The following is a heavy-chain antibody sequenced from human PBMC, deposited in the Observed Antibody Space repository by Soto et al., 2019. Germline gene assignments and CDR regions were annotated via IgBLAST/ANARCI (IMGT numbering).Heavy chain of an antibody. CDR2: INHSGST. D-gene: IGHD2-21*02. CDR3: ARDVGFSDFDVQY. V-gene: IGHV4-34*01. Sequence: PSETLSLTCAVYGGSFSGYYWSWIRQPPGKGLEWIGEINHSGSTNYNPSLKSRVTISVDTSKNQFSLKLSSVTAADTAVYFCARDVGFSDFDVQYWGQGTLVTVSS. J-gene: IGHJ4*02. CDR1: GGSFSGYY.